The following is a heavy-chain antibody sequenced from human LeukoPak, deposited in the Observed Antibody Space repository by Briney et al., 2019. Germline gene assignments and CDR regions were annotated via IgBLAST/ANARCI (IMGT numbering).Heavy chain of an antibody. CDR1: GFTFSGYF. V-gene: IGHV3-30*18. CDR2: ISYDGSNK. Sequence: GGSLRLSCAASGFTFSGYFMDWVRQAPGKGLEWVAVISYDGSNKYYADSVKGRFTISRDNSKNTLYLQMNSLRAEDTAVYYCAKDDRWELLYAFDIWGQGTMVTVSS. D-gene: IGHD1-26*01. CDR3: AKDDRWELLYAFDI. J-gene: IGHJ3*02.